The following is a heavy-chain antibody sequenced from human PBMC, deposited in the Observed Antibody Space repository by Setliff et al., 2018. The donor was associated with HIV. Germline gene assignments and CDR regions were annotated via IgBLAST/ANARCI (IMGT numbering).Heavy chain of an antibody. Sequence: GASVKVSCKASGYTFTDYFILWVRQAPGQGLEWVGRISPSNGATDFGQKFQGWITMTRDTSSRTAYLEVNRLTSDDTAVYYCAREYDVLSGSYISAFDIWGQGTMVTVSS. D-gene: IGHD3-3*01. CDR2: ISPSNGAT. V-gene: IGHV1-2*04. CDR1: GYTFTDYF. J-gene: IGHJ3*02. CDR3: AREYDVLSGSYISAFDI.